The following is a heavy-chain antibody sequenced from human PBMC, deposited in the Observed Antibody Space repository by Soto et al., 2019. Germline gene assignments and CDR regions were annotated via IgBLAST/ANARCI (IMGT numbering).Heavy chain of an antibody. CDR2: ISGSGGST. J-gene: IGHJ6*02. CDR1: GFTFSSYA. CDR3: AKEVGTGYDFWSGYSKTYYYYGMDV. D-gene: IGHD3-3*01. Sequence: LRLSCAASGFTFSSYAMSWVRQAPGKGLEWVSAISGSGGSTYYADSVKGRFTISRDNSKNTLYLQMNSLRAEDTAVYYCAKEVGTGYDFWSGYSKTYYYYGMDVWGQGTTVTVSS. V-gene: IGHV3-23*01.